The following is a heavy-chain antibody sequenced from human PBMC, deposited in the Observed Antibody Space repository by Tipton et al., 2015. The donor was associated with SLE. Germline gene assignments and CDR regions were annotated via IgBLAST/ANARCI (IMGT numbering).Heavy chain of an antibody. CDR3: ARAVADWGWLVVY. CDR2: INIDGTNT. Sequence: SLRLSCAASGFTFSNYWMHWVRQVPGKGLAWVARINIDGTNTGYADSVEDRFTISRDNTKKTLYLQMNSLRAEDTAVYYCARAVADWGWLVVYWGRGTQVTVSS. V-gene: IGHV3-74*01. CDR1: GFTFSNYW. D-gene: IGHD6-19*01. J-gene: IGHJ4*02.